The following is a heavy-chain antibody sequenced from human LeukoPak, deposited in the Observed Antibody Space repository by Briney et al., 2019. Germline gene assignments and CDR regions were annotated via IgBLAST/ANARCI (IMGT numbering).Heavy chain of an antibody. J-gene: IGHJ6*02. CDR1: SGSISSYY. D-gene: IGHD4-17*01. CDR2: IYYSGST. CDR3: ARLLVPTTYFYYYYGMDV. V-gene: IGHV4-59*08. Sequence: SETLSLTCTVSSGSISSYYWSWIRQPPGKGLEWIGYIYYSGSTNYNPSLKSRVTISVDTSKNQFSLKLSSVTAADTAVYYCARLLVPTTYFYYYYGMDVWGQGTTVTVSS.